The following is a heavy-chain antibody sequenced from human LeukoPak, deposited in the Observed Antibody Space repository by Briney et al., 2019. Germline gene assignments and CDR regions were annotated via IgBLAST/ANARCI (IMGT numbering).Heavy chain of an antibody. J-gene: IGHJ4*02. Sequence: ASVKVSCKASGYNFTGYYMHWVRQAPGQGLEWMGWINPNSGGTNYAQKFQGRVTMTRDTSISTAYMELSRLRSDDTAVYYCARGGWELRKSIDYWGQGTLVTVSS. D-gene: IGHD1-26*01. CDR2: INPNSGGT. CDR1: GYNFTGYY. V-gene: IGHV1-2*02. CDR3: ARGGWELRKSIDY.